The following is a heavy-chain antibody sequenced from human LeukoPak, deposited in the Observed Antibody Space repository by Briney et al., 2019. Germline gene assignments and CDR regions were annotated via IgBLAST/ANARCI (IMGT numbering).Heavy chain of an antibody. CDR1: GGSISSYY. CDR3: ARDHYYDSSGYTFRH. CDR2: IYYSGST. Sequence: PSETLSLTCIVSGGSISSYYWSWLRQPPGKGLEWIGFIYYSGSTNYNPSLKSRVTMSVDTSKNQFFLKLSSVTAADPAAYYCARDHYYDSSGYTFRHRGQGTLVTVSS. V-gene: IGHV4-59*01. J-gene: IGHJ1*01. D-gene: IGHD3-22*01.